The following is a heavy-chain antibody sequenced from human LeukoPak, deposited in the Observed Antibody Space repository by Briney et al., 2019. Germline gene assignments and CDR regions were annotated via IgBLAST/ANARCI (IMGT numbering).Heavy chain of an antibody. CDR2: MNPNSGNT. CDR1: GYTFTTYD. J-gene: IGHJ5*02. D-gene: IGHD6-19*01. V-gene: IGHV1-8*01. Sequence: GASVKVSCKASGYTFTTYDINGVRQATGQGLEWMGWMNPNSGNTGYAQKFQGRVTMTRNTSITTAYMELSSLRSEDTAVYYCARGRGSGHKENWFDPWGQGTLVTVSS. CDR3: ARGRGSGHKENWFDP.